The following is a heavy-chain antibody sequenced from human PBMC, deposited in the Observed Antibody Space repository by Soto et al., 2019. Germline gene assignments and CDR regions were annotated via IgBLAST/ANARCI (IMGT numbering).Heavy chain of an antibody. V-gene: IGHV4-31*03. J-gene: IGHJ6*02. CDR3: ARGGRRSPGMDV. CDR1: GGSISSGGYY. CDR2: IYYSGST. Sequence: QVQLQESGPGLVKPSQTLSLTCTVSGGSISSGGYYWSWIRQHPGKGLEWIGYIYYSGSTYYNPSPTGRVTIPADTSTNQFALKLSSVTAADTAVYSCARGGRRSPGMDVWGQGTTVTVSS.